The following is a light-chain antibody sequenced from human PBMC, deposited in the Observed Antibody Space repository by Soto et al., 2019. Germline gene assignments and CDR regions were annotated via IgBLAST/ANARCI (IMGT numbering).Light chain of an antibody. V-gene: IGKV3-20*01. J-gene: IGKJ1*01. Sequence: EIVLTQSPGTLSLSPGEIATLSFSASQSVASRNLAWYQQKSGQAPRLLIYGASSRAIHTPDRFSGSGSGTDFTLTISGLEPEDFAVYYCQHFGNSLWTFGQGTKVDIK. CDR2: GAS. CDR3: QHFGNSLWT. CDR1: QSVASRN.